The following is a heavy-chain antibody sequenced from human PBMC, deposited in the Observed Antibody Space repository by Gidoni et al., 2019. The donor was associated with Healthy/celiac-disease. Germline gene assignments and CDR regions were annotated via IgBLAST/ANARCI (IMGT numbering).Heavy chain of an antibody. CDR2: IIPIFGTA. V-gene: IGHV1-69*06. CDR3: AVEISGYADYYYGMDV. CDR1: GGTLSSYA. D-gene: IGHD5-12*01. Sequence: QVQLVQSGDEVKKPGSSVKVSCKDSGGTLSSYAISWVRQAPGQGLECMGGIIPIFGTANYAQKFQGRVTITADKSTSTAYMELSSLRSEDTAVYYCAVEISGYADYYYGMDVWGQGTTVTVSS. J-gene: IGHJ6*02.